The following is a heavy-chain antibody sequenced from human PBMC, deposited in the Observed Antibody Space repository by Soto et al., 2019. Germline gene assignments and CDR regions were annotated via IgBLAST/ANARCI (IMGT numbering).Heavy chain of an antibody. V-gene: IGHV1-8*01. CDR1: GYTXTSYD. D-gene: IGHD2-15*01. CDR2: MNPNSGNT. CDR3: ASTVVVAATDAFEI. Sequence: ASVKVXCKASGYTXTSYDINWVRQATGQGLEWMGWMNPNSGNTGYAQKFQGRVTMTRNTSISTAYMELSSLRSEDTAVYYCASTVVVAATDAFEIWGQGTMVTVSS. J-gene: IGHJ3*02.